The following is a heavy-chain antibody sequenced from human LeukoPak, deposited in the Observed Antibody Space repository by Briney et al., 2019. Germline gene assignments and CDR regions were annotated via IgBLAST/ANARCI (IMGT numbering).Heavy chain of an antibody. Sequence: PGGSLRLSCAASGFTFSSYWMSWVRQAPGKGLEWVSVIYSGGSTYYADSVKGRFTISRDNSKNTLYLQMNSLRAEDTAVYYCARVPGLGSYYYYGLDVWGKGTTVTVSS. D-gene: IGHD6-19*01. V-gene: IGHV3-53*01. CDR2: IYSGGST. CDR1: GFTFSSYW. J-gene: IGHJ6*04. CDR3: ARVPGLGSYYYYGLDV.